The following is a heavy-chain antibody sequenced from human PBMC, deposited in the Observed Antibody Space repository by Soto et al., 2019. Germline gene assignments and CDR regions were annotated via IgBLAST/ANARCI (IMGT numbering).Heavy chain of an antibody. CDR2: ITTSSDSI. D-gene: IGHD5-18*01. V-gene: IGHV3-21*01. J-gene: IGHJ4*02. CDR1: GFTFSSHS. CDR3: ARSTRGFSYGKIDS. Sequence: RGSLRLSCVVSGFTFSSHSMNWVRQAPGKGLEWVSSITTSSDSIYYTASVKGRFTLSRDNAKNSLFLQMNSLRAEDTAVYYCARSTRGFSYGKIDSWGQGTLVTVSS.